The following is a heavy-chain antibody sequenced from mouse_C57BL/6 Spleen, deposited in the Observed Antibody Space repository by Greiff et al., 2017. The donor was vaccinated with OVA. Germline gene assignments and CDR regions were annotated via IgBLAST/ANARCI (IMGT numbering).Heavy chain of an antibody. J-gene: IGHJ1*03. D-gene: IGHD1-1*01. V-gene: IGHV1-82*01. CDR3: AREDYYGSSYSYWYFDV. Sequence: VQLQQSGPELVKPGASVKISCKASGYAFSSSWMNWVKQRPGKGLEWIGRIYPGDGDTNYNGKFKGKATLTADKSSSTAYMQLSSLTSEDSAVYFCAREDYYGSSYSYWYFDVWGTGTTVTVSS. CDR2: IYPGDGDT. CDR1: GYAFSSSW.